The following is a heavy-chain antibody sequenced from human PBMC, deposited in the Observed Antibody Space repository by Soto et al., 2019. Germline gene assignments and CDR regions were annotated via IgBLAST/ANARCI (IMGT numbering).Heavy chain of an antibody. CDR3: ARETLPYYYDSKGGYFDY. CDR1: GGSISSGGYY. V-gene: IGHV4-31*03. CDR2: IYYSGST. Sequence: SETLSLTCTVSGGSISSGGYYWSWIRQHPGKGLEWIGYIYYSGSTYYNPSLKSRVTISVDTSKNQFSLKLSSVTAADTAVYYCARETLPYYYDSKGGYFDYWGQGTLVTVSS. J-gene: IGHJ4*02. D-gene: IGHD3-22*01.